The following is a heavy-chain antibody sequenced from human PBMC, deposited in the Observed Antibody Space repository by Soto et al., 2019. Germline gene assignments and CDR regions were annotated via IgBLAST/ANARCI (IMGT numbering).Heavy chain of an antibody. CDR3: ARVRLYGDYSGAFDI. Sequence: PGGSLRLSCAASGFTFSSYSMNWVRQAPGKGLEWVSYISSSSTIYYADSVKGRFTISRDNAKNSLYLQMNSLRAEDTAVYYCARVRLYGDYSGAFDIWGQGTMVTVSS. V-gene: IGHV3-48*01. D-gene: IGHD4-17*01. CDR2: ISSSSTI. CDR1: GFTFSSYS. J-gene: IGHJ3*02.